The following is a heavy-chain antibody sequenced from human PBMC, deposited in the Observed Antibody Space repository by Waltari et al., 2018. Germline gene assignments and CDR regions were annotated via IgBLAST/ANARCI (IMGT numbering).Heavy chain of an antibody. CDR2: SCSSSGAI. Sequence: EVKLVECGGGLVERGGSRRLYGAVSGVTITSHAVHWVRQVPGNVLEWVSYSCSSSGAIYYADSVKGRFTISRDNAKNSLYLQMNSLRADDTAVYYCASDPSIGSNLYRYFDFWGQGTLVTVSS. J-gene: IGHJ4*02. V-gene: IGHV3-48*01. D-gene: IGHD2-8*01. CDR3: ASDPSIGSNLYRYFDF. CDR1: GVTITSHA.